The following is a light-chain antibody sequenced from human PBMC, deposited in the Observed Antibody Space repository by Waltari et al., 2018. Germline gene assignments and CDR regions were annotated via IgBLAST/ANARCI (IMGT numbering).Light chain of an antibody. CDR2: EDN. CDR1: QLGDKY. Sequence: SYELTQPPSVSVSPGQTATIACSGAQLGDKYVCWYQQKPGQSPMLVVYEDNKRPPGIPERFSGSNSGNTATLTISGTQAMDEADYYCQAWHSSSLCFFGSGTKVSVL. CDR3: QAWHSSSLCF. V-gene: IGLV3-1*01. J-gene: IGLJ1*01.